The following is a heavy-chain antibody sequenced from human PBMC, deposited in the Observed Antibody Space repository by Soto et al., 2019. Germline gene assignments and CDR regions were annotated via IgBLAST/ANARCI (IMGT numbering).Heavy chain of an antibody. D-gene: IGHD2-21*01. CDR3: ATGLHLLKYRHVDV. Sequence: SVKVSCKASEFTFSRSAVQWVRQPREQGLEWTGRIVVGSGSTNYDEKRQERVTSTRGTSTISGDMELSSLRLHNTAMYSYATGLHLLKYRHVDVWGQGTLVTVSS. CDR2: IVVGSGST. V-gene: IGHV1-58*01. CDR1: EFTFSRSA. J-gene: IGHJ4*01.